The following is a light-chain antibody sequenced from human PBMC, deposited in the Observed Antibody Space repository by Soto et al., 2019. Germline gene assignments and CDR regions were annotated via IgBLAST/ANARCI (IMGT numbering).Light chain of an antibody. V-gene: IGKV1-5*01. Sequence: DIQMTQSPSTLSASVGDRVTITCRASQSISSWLAWYQQKPGKAPKLLIYDASSFESGVPSRFSGSGSGTEFTLTISSLQPDDFATYYCQQYNSYSQTFGQGTKVESK. CDR1: QSISSW. J-gene: IGKJ1*01. CDR3: QQYNSYSQT. CDR2: DAS.